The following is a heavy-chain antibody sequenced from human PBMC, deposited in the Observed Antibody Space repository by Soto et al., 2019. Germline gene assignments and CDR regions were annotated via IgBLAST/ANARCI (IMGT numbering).Heavy chain of an antibody. V-gene: IGHV1-3*05. CDR3: ARDVAAADY. CDR1: GYTFTSYA. D-gene: IGHD6-13*01. J-gene: IGHJ4*02. Sequence: QVQLVQSGAEEKKPGASVKVSCKASGYTFTSYAMHWVRQAPGQRLEWMGWINAGNGNTKHSQKLQGRVTITTDTSASTAYMELSSLRSEDTAVYYCARDVAAADYWGQGTLVTASS. CDR2: INAGNGNT.